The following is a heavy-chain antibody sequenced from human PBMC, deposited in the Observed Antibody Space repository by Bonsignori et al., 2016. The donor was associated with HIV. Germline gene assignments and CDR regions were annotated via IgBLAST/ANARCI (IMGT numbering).Heavy chain of an antibody. D-gene: IGHD2-8*01. J-gene: IGHJ4*02. Sequence: PGKGLEWIGSIYYSGSTYYNPSLKSRVTISVDTSKNQFSLKLSSVTAADTAVYYCARDCTNGVCYSRSTNIQTDDYWGQGTLVTVSS. CDR2: IYYSGST. CDR3: ARDCTNGVCYSRSTNIQTDDY. V-gene: IGHV4-39*07.